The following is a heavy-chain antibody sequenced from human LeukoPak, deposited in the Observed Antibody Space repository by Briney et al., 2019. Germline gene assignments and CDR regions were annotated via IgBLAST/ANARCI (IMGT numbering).Heavy chain of an antibody. D-gene: IGHD5-18*01. Sequence: PSETLSLTCAVYRRSFSGYYGSWVRQPPGKGLEWIGEINHSGSTNYNPSLKSRVTISVDTSTIQFSLKLSSVNATATAVYYSVRDPIQLWRLARDFDYWGQGTLVTVSS. V-gene: IGHV4-34*01. J-gene: IGHJ4*02. CDR3: VRDPIQLWRLARDFDY. CDR1: RRSFSGYY. CDR2: INHSGST.